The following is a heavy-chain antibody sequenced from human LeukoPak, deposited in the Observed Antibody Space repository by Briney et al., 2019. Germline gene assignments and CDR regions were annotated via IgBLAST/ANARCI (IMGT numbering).Heavy chain of an antibody. V-gene: IGHV3-23*01. J-gene: IGHJ5*02. CDR3: ARVLRGDWSDP. CDR1: GFAFSRYT. D-gene: IGHD3-10*01. Sequence: GGSLRLSCAASGFAFSRYTISWVRQAPGKGLEWVSTITDIHDITYNADFVKGRFTISRDNSKNTLYLQMNSLRVEDTALYYCARVLRGDWSDPWGQGTLVTVSS. CDR2: ITDIHDIT.